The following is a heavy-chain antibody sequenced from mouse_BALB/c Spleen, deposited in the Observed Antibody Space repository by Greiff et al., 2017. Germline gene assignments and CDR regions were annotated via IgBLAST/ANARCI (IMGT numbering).Heavy chain of an antibody. D-gene: IGHD1-2*01. J-gene: IGHJ2*01. Sequence: EVKVEESGGGLVKPGGSLKLSCAASGFTFSSYAMSWVRQTPEKRLEWVASISSGGSTYYPDSVKGRFTISRDNARNILYLQMSSLRSEDTAMYYCARGGITTATGDYWGQGTTLTVSS. CDR1: GFTFSSYA. V-gene: IGHV5-6-5*01. CDR3: ARGGITTATGDY. CDR2: ISSGGST.